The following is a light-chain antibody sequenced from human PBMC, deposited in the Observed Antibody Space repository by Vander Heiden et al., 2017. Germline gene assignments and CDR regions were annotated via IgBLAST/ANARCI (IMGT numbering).Light chain of an antibody. CDR3: AAWDDSLNGVL. V-gene: IGLV1-44*01. J-gene: IGLJ2*01. CDR2: TSD. CDR1: SSNIGTNT. Sequence: QSVLPPPPSASGTPGQRVTISCSGSSSNIGTNTVNWYQQFPGTAPKLLIHTSDQRPSGVPDRFSGSRSGTSASLAISGLHSEDEAHYYCAAWDDSLNGVLFGGGTKLTVL.